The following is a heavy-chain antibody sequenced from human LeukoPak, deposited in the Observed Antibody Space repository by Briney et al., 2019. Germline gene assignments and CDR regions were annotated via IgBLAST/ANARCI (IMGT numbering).Heavy chain of an antibody. CDR1: GGSISSYY. V-gene: IGHV4-59*01. J-gene: IGHJ4*02. D-gene: IGHD3-10*01. Sequence: SETLSLTCTVSGGSISSYYWSWIRQPPGKGLEWIGYIYYSGSTNCNPSLKSRVTISVDTSKNQFSLKLSSVTAADTAVYYCARDMGYVDYWGQGTLVTVSS. CDR3: ARDMGYVDY. CDR2: IYYSGST.